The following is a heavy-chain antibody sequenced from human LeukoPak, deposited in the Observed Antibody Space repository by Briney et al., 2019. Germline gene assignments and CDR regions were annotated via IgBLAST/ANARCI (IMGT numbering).Heavy chain of an antibody. CDR1: GGSIDSSDYY. D-gene: IGHD2-2*01. V-gene: IGHV4-30-4*01. Sequence: SETLSLTCTVSGGSIDSSDYYWSWIRQPPGKGLEWIGYIYYSGSTYYNPSLKRRVSISVDTSKNQFSLKLSSLTAADTAVYHCARDSAQPKRIYQLSSGGWFDPWGQGSLVTVSS. CDR2: IYYSGST. J-gene: IGHJ5*02. CDR3: ARDSAQPKRIYQLSSGGWFDP.